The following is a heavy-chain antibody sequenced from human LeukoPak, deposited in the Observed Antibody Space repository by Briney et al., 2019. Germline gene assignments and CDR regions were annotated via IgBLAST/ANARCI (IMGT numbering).Heavy chain of an antibody. CDR1: GYTFTSYG. J-gene: IGHJ5*02. CDR3: ARAVGITGTRGRWFDP. D-gene: IGHD1-7*01. V-gene: IGHV1-18*01. CDR2: ISAYNGNT. Sequence: GASVKVSCKASGYTFTSYGISWARQAPGQGLEWMGWISAYNGNTNYAQKLQGRVTMTTDTSTSTAYMELRSLRSDDTAVYYCARAVGITGTRGRWFDPWGQGTLVTVSS.